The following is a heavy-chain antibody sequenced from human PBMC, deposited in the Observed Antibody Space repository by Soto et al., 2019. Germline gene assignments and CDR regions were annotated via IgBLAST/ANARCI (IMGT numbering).Heavy chain of an antibody. Sequence: QVQLVQSGAEVKKPGSSVKVSCEASGGTFRSYSISWVRQAPGQGLEWMGGIIPIFDITNYAQKFQGRVTITADESTSPAYMELSSLGSDDTAVYYCARPDEGGYSSNHHYYYALDVWGQGTTVTV. CDR2: IIPIFDIT. CDR3: ARPDEGGYSSNHHYYYALDV. CDR1: GGTFRSYS. J-gene: IGHJ6*02. V-gene: IGHV1-69*01. D-gene: IGHD3-22*01.